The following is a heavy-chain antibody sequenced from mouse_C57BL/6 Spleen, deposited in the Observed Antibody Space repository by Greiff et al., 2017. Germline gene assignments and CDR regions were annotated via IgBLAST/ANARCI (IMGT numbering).Heavy chain of an antibody. CDR2: IRSKSNNYAT. V-gene: IGHV10-1*01. Sequence: EVQRVESGGGLVQPKGSLKLSCAASGFSFNTYAMNWVRQAPGKGLEWVARIRSKSNNYATSYADSVKDRFTISRDDSESMLYLQMNNLKTEDTAMYYCVRGDWVDYWGQGTTLTVSS. CDR1: GFSFNTYA. J-gene: IGHJ2*01. D-gene: IGHD4-1*01. CDR3: VRGDWVDY.